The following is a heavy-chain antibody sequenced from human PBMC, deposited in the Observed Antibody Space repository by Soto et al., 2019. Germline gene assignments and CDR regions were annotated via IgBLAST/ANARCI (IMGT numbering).Heavy chain of an antibody. Sequence: SETLSLTCAVYGGSFSGYYWSWIRQPPGKGLEWIGEINHSGSTNYNPSLKSRVTISVDTSKNQFSLKLSSVTAADTAVYYCARGRFTYGSGSYYNVRHYYGMDVWGQGTTVTVS. CDR1: GGSFSGYY. CDR3: ARGRFTYGSGSYYNVRHYYGMDV. D-gene: IGHD3-10*01. CDR2: INHSGST. V-gene: IGHV4-34*01. J-gene: IGHJ6*02.